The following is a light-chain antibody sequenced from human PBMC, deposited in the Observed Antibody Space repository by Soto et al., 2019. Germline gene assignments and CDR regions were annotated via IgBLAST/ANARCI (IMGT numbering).Light chain of an antibody. V-gene: IGLV2-14*01. CDR2: EGS. Sequence: QSALTQPASVSGSPGQSITISCTGTSSDVGGSHYVSWYQHHPGKVPKLILYEGSYRPSGVSDRFSGAKSGNTASLTISGLQAEDEADYYCSSYTSTSSPSYVFGNGTKVTVL. CDR1: SSDVGGSHY. CDR3: SSYTSTSSPSYV. J-gene: IGLJ1*01.